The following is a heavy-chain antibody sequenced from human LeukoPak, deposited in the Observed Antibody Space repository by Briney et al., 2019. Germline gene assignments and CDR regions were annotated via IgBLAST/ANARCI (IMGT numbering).Heavy chain of an antibody. J-gene: IGHJ6*03. Sequence: PGGSLRVSCAASGFTFSSYGMHWVRQAPGKGLEWVAFIRYDGSNKYYADSVKGRFTISRDNSKNTLYLQMNSLRAEDSAVYYCAKSAYYYDSSGYYYYYYYMDVWGKGTTVTVSS. CDR3: AKSAYYYDSSGYYYYYYYMDV. CDR2: IRYDGSNK. CDR1: GFTFSSYG. D-gene: IGHD3-22*01. V-gene: IGHV3-30*02.